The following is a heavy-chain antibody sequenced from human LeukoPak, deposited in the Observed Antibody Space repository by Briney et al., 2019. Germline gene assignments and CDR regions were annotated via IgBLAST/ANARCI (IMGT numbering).Heavy chain of an antibody. CDR2: IFYSGST. Sequence: SETLSLTCTVSGGSVSSDSYYWSWIRQPPGKGLEWIGSIFYSGSTNYNPSLKSRVTISADTSKNEFSLKLSSVTAADTAVYYCARDVRTRSGSYYFLDYWGQGTLVTVSS. V-gene: IGHV4-61*01. CDR1: GGSVSSDSYY. D-gene: IGHD1-26*01. CDR3: ARDVRTRSGSYYFLDY. J-gene: IGHJ4*02.